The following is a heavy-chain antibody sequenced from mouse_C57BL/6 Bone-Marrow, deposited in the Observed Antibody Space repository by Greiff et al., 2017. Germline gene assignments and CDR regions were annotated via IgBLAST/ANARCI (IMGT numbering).Heavy chain of an antibody. D-gene: IGHD2-10*02. Sequence: VMLVESGAELARPGASVKLSCKASGYTFTSYGISWVKQRTGQGLEWIGEIYPRSGNTYYNEKFKGKATLTADKSSSTAYMELRSLTSEDSAVYFCARGYGNFLDYWGQGTTLTVSS. CDR2: IYPRSGNT. CDR3: ARGYGNFLDY. V-gene: IGHV1-81*01. CDR1: GYTFTSYG. J-gene: IGHJ2*01.